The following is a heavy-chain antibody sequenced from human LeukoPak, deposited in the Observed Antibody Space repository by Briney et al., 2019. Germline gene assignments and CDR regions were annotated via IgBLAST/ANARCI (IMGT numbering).Heavy chain of an antibody. CDR2: ISGSGGST. Sequence: GGSLRLSCAASGFTFSSYAMIWVRQAPARGLEWVSAISGSGGSTYYADSVKGRFTISRDNSKNTPYLQMNSLRAEDTAVYYCAKELGLWDAFDLWGQGTMVTVSS. J-gene: IGHJ3*01. D-gene: IGHD3-16*01. CDR1: GFTFSSYA. CDR3: AKELGLWDAFDL. V-gene: IGHV3-23*01.